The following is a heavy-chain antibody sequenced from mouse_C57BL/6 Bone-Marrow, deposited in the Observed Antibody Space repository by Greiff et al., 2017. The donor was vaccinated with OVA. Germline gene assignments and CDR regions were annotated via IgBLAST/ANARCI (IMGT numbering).Heavy chain of an antibody. Sequence: VQLQQSGPELVKPGASVKISCKASGYAFSSSWMNWVKQRPGKGLEWIGRIYPGDGDTNYNGKFKGKATLTADKSSSTAYMQLSSLTSEDSAVYYCARGDYYGYRFAYWGQGTLVTVSA. CDR3: ARGDYYGYRFAY. D-gene: IGHD1-2*01. CDR1: GYAFSSSW. J-gene: IGHJ3*01. V-gene: IGHV1-82*01. CDR2: IYPGDGDT.